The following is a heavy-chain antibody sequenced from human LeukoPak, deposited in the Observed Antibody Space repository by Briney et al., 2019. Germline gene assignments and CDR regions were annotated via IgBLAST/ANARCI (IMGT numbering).Heavy chain of an antibody. Sequence: PGGSLRLSCAASGFTFSSYAMHWVRQAPGKGLEWVAVISYDGSNKYYADSVKGRFTISRDNSKNTLYLQMNSLRAEDTAVYYCAGDRTDTAMAYYFDYWGQGTLVTVSS. D-gene: IGHD5-18*01. V-gene: IGHV3-30*04. CDR2: ISYDGSNK. J-gene: IGHJ4*02. CDR1: GFTFSSYA. CDR3: AGDRTDTAMAYYFDY.